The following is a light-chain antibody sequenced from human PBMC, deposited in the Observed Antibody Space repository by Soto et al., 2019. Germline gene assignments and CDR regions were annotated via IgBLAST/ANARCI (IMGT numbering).Light chain of an antibody. CDR1: QSVRSN. CDR2: GAS. J-gene: IGKJ1*01. Sequence: EMVMTQSPATLSVSPRESATLSCRASQSVRSNLAWYQQKPGKSPRLLIYGASTRATGIPARFSGSGSGKQFTLNISSLQSEDFAVYYCQQYNNWPPAWTFGQGTKVDIK. V-gene: IGKV3-15*01. CDR3: QQYNNWPPAWT.